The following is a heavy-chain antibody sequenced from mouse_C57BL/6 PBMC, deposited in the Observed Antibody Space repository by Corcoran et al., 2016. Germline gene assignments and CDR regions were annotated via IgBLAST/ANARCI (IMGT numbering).Heavy chain of an antibody. Sequence: EVQLQQSGPELVKPGASVKISCKASGYTFTDYYMNWVKQSHGKSLEWIGDINPNNGGTSYNQKFKGKATLTVDKSSSTAYMELRSLTSEDSAVYYCAREGISPPYFDYWGQGTTLTVSS. J-gene: IGHJ2*01. CDR2: INPNNGGT. CDR1: GYTFTDYY. CDR3: AREGISPPYFDY. V-gene: IGHV1-26*01.